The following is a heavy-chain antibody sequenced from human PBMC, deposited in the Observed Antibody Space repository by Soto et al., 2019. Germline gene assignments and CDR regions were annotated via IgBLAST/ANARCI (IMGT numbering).Heavy chain of an antibody. V-gene: IGHV3-21*01. CDR3: AREYSSSWDHIDY. CDR1: GFTFSSYS. D-gene: IGHD6-13*01. J-gene: IGHJ4*02. CDR2: ISSSSSYI. Sequence: LRLSCAASGFTFSSYSMNWVRQPPGKGLEWVSSISSSSSYIYYADSVKGRFTISRDNAKNSLYLQMNSLRAEDTAVYYCAREYSSSWDHIDYWGQGTLVTVSS.